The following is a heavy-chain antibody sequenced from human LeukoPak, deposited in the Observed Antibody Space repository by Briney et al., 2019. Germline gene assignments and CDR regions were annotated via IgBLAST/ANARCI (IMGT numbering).Heavy chain of an antibody. CDR2: ISAYNGNT. J-gene: IGHJ4*02. CDR3: ARDSYYYDSSGYHYFDY. D-gene: IGHD3-22*01. V-gene: IGHV1-18*01. Sequence: GASVKVSCKASGYTFTSYGISWVRQAPGQGLEWMGWISAYNGNTNYAQKLQGRVTMTTDTSTSTAYMELRSLRPDDTAVYYCARDSYYYDSSGYHYFDYWGQGTLVTVSS. CDR1: GYTFTSYG.